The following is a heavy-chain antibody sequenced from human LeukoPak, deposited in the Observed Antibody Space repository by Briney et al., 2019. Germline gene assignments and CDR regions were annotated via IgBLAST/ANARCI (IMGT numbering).Heavy chain of an antibody. CDR2: ISAYNGNT. CDR1: GYTFTSYG. V-gene: IGHV1-18*01. D-gene: IGHD1-26*01. Sequence: ASVKVSCKASGYTFTSYGISWVRQAPGQGLEWMGWISAYNGNTNYAQKLQGRVTMTTDTSTSTAYMELRSLRSDDTAVYYCARDRGLVGALYNWFDPWGPGTLVIVSS. J-gene: IGHJ5*02. CDR3: ARDRGLVGALYNWFDP.